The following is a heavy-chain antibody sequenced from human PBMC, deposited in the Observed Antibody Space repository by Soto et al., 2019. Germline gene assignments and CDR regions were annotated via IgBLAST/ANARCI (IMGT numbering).Heavy chain of an antibody. V-gene: IGHV3-74*01. D-gene: IGHD2-15*01. Sequence: GGSLRLSCAASGFTFSNYWMHWVRQAPGKGLVWVSRINSDGTRTNYADSVKGRFTISRDNAENTLYLQMNSLTAADTAVYYCARDRYCSGGSCIDAFDIWGQGTMVTVSS. J-gene: IGHJ3*02. CDR1: GFTFSNYW. CDR2: INSDGTRT. CDR3: ARDRYCSGGSCIDAFDI.